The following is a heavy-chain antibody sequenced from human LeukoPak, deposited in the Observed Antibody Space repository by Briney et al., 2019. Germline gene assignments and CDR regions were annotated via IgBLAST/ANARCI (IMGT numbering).Heavy chain of an antibody. CDR2: ISSSSSYT. Sequence: PGGSLRLSCGASGFTFSDYYMSWIRQAPGKGLEWVSYISSSSSYTNHADSVKGRFTISRDNAKNSLYLQMNSLRAEDTAVYYCARVQGYCSSTSCSLWDYWGQGTLVTVSS. CDR1: GFTFSDYY. V-gene: IGHV3-11*06. D-gene: IGHD2-2*01. J-gene: IGHJ4*02. CDR3: ARVQGYCSSTSCSLWDY.